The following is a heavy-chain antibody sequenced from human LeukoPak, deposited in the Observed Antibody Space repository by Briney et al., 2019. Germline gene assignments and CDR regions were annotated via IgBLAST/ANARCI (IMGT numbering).Heavy chain of an antibody. D-gene: IGHD3-10*01. CDR3: ARDGRLTIFVRGIITEGSPPKN. Sequence: GASVKVSCKASGYTFTDSYMHWVRQAPGQGLEWMGWINPKTGGTNYAQRFQGRDTMTRDTSIRTAYMELNSLRSDDTAVYYCARDGRLTIFVRGIITEGSPPKNWGQGTLVTVSS. CDR2: INPKTGGT. V-gene: IGHV1-2*02. J-gene: IGHJ4*02. CDR1: GYTFTDSY.